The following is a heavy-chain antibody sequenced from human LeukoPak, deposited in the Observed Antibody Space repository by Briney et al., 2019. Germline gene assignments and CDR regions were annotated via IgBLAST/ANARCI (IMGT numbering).Heavy chain of an antibody. CDR3: ARHWELLEGDYYYYMDV. Sequence: SETLSLTCTVSGGSISSYYWSWIRQPPGKGLEWIGYIYTSGSTNYNPSLKSRVTISVDTSKNQFSLKLSSVTAADTAVYYCARHWELLEGDYYYYMDVWGKGTTVIVSS. CDR1: GGSISSYY. V-gene: IGHV4-4*09. D-gene: IGHD1-26*01. J-gene: IGHJ6*03. CDR2: IYTSGST.